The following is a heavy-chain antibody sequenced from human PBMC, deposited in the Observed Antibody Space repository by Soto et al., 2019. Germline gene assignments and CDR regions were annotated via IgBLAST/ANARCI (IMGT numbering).Heavy chain of an antibody. D-gene: IGHD4-17*01. V-gene: IGHV4-30-4*01. J-gene: IGHJ4*02. CDR1: GGSISSGDYY. Sequence: SETLSLTCTVSGGSISSGDYYWSWIRQPPGKGLEWIGYIYYSGSTYYNPSLKSRVTISVDTSKNQFSLKLSSVTAADTAVYYCARSAYGDYALEDYWGQGTLVTVSS. CDR2: IYYSGST. CDR3: ARSAYGDYALEDY.